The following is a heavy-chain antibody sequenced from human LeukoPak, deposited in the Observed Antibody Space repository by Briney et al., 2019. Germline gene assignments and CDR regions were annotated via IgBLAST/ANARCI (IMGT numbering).Heavy chain of an antibody. CDR1: GFTFSSFG. J-gene: IGHJ6*04. D-gene: IGHD3-10*02. Sequence: GGSLRLSCAASGFTFSSFGMNWVRQAPGKGLEWVSYISSSSSTIYYADSVKGRFTISRDNAKNSLYLQMNSLRAEDTAVYYCAELGITMIGGVWGKGTTVTISS. V-gene: IGHV3-48*01. CDR2: ISSSSSTI. CDR3: AELGITMIGGV.